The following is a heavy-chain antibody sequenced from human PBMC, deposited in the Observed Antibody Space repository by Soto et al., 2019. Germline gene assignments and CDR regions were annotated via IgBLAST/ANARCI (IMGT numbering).Heavy chain of an antibody. D-gene: IGHD5-18*01. CDR3: AKDQEVDTAMAFDY. CDR2: VNWSGGST. Sequence: GGSLRLSCAASGFIFDDYGMSWARQAPGKGLEWVSGVNWSGGSTGYADSVKGRFTISRDNSKNFLYLQMNSLRVEDTAVYYCAKDQEVDTAMAFDYWGQGNLVTVSS. CDR1: GFIFDDYG. J-gene: IGHJ4*02. V-gene: IGHV3-20*04.